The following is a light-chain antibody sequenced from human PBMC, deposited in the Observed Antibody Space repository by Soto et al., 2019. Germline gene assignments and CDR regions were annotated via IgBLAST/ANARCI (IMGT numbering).Light chain of an antibody. CDR3: QQRSKWPPVYT. Sequence: EIVLTQSPATLSLSPGERATLSCRASQSVSSYLAWYQQKPGQAPRLLIYDASNRATGIPARFSGSGSGTDFTLTISSLEAEDFAVYYCQQRSKWPPVYTFGQGTKLEIK. CDR2: DAS. V-gene: IGKV3-11*01. CDR1: QSVSSY. J-gene: IGKJ2*01.